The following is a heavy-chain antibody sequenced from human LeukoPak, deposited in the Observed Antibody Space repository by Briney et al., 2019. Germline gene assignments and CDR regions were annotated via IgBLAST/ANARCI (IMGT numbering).Heavy chain of an antibody. D-gene: IGHD3-22*01. V-gene: IGHV3-23*01. CDR3: AKGHAIYSSGYYYNY. CDR2: ISGSGGST. CDR1: GFTFSNYA. J-gene: IGHJ4*02. Sequence: TGASLRLSCAASGFTFSNYAMSWVRQAPGKGLEWVSAISGSGGSTYYADSVKGRFTISRDNSKNTLYLQMNSLRAEDTAVYYCAKGHAIYSSGYYYNYWGQGTLVTVSS.